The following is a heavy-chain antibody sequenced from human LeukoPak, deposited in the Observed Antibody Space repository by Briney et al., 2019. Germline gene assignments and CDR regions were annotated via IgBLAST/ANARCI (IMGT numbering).Heavy chain of an antibody. CDR1: GGSISSGGYY. CDR3: ARWVESTNYYYMDV. V-gene: IGHV4-61*02. D-gene: IGHD5-24*01. J-gene: IGHJ6*03. Sequence: SETLSLTCTVSGGSISSGGYYWSWLGQPAGKGLEWFGRIYRSGSTNYNPALKSRVTISIDTSKNQLSLKLSSVTAADTAVYYCARWVESTNYYYMDVWGKGTTVTVSS. CDR2: IYRSGST.